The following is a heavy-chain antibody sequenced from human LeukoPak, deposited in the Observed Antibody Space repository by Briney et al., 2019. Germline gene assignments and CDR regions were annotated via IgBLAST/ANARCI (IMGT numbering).Heavy chain of an antibody. D-gene: IGHD1-14*01. Sequence: GASVKVSCKASAYTFTGYYLHWVRQAPGQGREWMGWLNPNSGGTHYAQKFQDRVTMTRDTSINTAYMEVSRLRSDDTAVYYCARGPGDYWGQGTLVTVSS. CDR1: AYTFTGYY. J-gene: IGHJ4*02. V-gene: IGHV1-2*02. CDR2: LNPNSGGT. CDR3: ARGPGDY.